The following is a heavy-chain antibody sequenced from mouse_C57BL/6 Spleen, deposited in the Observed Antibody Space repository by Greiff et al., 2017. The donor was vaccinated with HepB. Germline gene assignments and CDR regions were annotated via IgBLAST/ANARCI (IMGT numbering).Heavy chain of an antibody. CDR3: ARDGYYPSYYFDY. J-gene: IGHJ2*01. Sequence: VQLQQPGAELVKPGASVKMSCKASGYTFTSYWITWVKQRPGQGLEWIGDIYPGSGSTNYNEKFKSKATLTVDTSSSTAYMQLSSLTSEDSAVYYCARDGYYPSYYFDYWGQGTTLTVSS. D-gene: IGHD2-3*01. CDR2: IYPGSGST. CDR1: GYTFTSYW. V-gene: IGHV1-55*01.